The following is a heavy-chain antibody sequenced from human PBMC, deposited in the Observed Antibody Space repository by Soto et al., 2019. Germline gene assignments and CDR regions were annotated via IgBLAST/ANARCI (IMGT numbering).Heavy chain of an antibody. CDR3: ARGGYYGSGSYYYYYMDV. D-gene: IGHD3-10*01. J-gene: IGHJ6*03. CDR1: GGTFSSYT. Sequence: QVQLVQSGAEVKKPGSSVKVSCKASGGTFSSYTISWVRQAPGQGLEWMGRVIPILGIANYAQKFQGRVTITADKSTSTAYMELSSLRSEDTAVYYCARGGYYGSGSYYYYYMDVWGKGTTVTVSS. CDR2: VIPILGIA. V-gene: IGHV1-69*02.